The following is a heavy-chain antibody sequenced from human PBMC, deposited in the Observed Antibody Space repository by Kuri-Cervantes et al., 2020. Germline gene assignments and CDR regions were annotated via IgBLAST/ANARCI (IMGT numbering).Heavy chain of an antibody. CDR3: ARSPVEMATTTQFDY. CDR2: ISYDGSNK. J-gene: IGHJ4*02. V-gene: IGHV3-30-3*01. CDR1: GFTFSSYA. D-gene: IGHD5-24*01. Sequence: GESLKISCAASGFTFSSYAMHWVRQAPGKGLEWVAVISYDGSNKYYADSVKGRFTISRDNSKNTLYLQMNSLRAEDTAVYYCARSPVEMATTTQFDYWGQGTLVTVSS.